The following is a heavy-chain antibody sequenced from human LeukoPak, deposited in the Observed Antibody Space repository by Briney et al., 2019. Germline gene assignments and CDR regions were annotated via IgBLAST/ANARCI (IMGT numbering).Heavy chain of an antibody. CDR2: IHTGSRT. D-gene: IGHD3-10*01. J-gene: IGHJ4*02. Sequence: GGSLRLSCAASGFSVSDHYMNWVRLAPGRGLEWVSVIHTGSRTYYVDSVKGRFTISRHNSRNTLYLQMNNLRTEDTAVYFCARDRPGGGELDFDHWGQGTPVTVSS. V-gene: IGHV3-53*04. CDR3: ARDRPGGGELDFDH. CDR1: GFSVSDHY.